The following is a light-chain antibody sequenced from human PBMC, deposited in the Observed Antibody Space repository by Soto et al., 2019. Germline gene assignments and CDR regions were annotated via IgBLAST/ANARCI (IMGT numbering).Light chain of an antibody. J-gene: IGKJ4*01. CDR3: HQDGISP. CDR1: QSISSNY. V-gene: IGKV3-20*01. Sequence: EIVLTQSPGTLSLSPGERATLSCRASQSISSNYLAWYQQKPGQAPRLLIYGASSRATGIPDRFSGSGSGTEFSLTISRLEPEDFAVYYCHQDGISPFGGGTKVEIK. CDR2: GAS.